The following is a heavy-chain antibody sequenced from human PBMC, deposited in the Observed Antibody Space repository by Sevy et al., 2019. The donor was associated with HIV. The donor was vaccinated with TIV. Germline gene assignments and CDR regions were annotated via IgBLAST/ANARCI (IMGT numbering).Heavy chain of an antibody. CDR1: GFTFSSYW. Sequence: GGSLRLSCAASGFTFSSYWMSWVRQAPGKGLEWVANIKQDGSEKYYVDSMKGRFTMSRDNATNSLYLQMNSLRAEDTAVYYCAREVVGYRRYYYYGMDVWGQWTTVTVSS. J-gene: IGHJ6*02. CDR2: IKQDGSEK. V-gene: IGHV3-7*01. CDR3: AREVVGYRRYYYYGMDV. D-gene: IGHD5-12*01.